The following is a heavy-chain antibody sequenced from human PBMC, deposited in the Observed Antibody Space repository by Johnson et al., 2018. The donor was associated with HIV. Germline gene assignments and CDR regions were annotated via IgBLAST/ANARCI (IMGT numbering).Heavy chain of an antibody. Sequence: QVQLVESGGGLVKPGGSLRLSCAASGITFSSYGMHWVRQAPGKGLECVAAISYDGGTTYYSDSVKGRFTISRDNSKNTLYLQLNSLRAEDTALYYFAGRAVRGSAGAFDIWGQGTLVTVSS. CDR2: ISYDGGTT. V-gene: IGHV3-30*03. CDR1: GITFSSYG. D-gene: IGHD3-10*01. J-gene: IGHJ3*02. CDR3: AGRAVRGSAGAFDI.